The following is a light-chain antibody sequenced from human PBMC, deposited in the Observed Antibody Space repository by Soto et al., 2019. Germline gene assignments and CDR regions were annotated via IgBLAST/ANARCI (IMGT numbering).Light chain of an antibody. CDR1: SSDIGYYDY. CDR3: SSHSSIGSLV. V-gene: IGLV2-14*01. Sequence: QSVLTQPASVSGSPGQSITISCTGTSSDIGYYDYVSWYQHHSGKAPKLIIYEVNNRPSGVSNRFSGSKSVNTASLTISGLQAEDEADYYCSSHSSIGSLVFGTGTKVTVL. CDR2: EVN. J-gene: IGLJ1*01.